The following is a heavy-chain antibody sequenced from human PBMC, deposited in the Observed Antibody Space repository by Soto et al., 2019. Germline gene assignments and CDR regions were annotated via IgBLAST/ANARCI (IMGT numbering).Heavy chain of an antibody. CDR1: GGSISSGGYS. J-gene: IGHJ6*02. CDR3: ARAHYGDYGYGMDV. V-gene: IGHV4-30-2*01. D-gene: IGHD4-17*01. CDR2: IYHSGYT. Sequence: PSETLSLTCAVSGGSISSGGYSWSWIRQPPGKGVEWIGYIYHSGYTYYNPSLKSRVTVSVDRSRNQFSLKLSSVTAADTAVYYCARAHYGDYGYGMDVWGQGTTVTVSS.